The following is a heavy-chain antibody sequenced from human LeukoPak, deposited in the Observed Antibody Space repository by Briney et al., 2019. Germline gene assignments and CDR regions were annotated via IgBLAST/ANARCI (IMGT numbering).Heavy chain of an antibody. CDR1: AFTFSDYS. Sequence: GGSLRLSCAASAFTFSDYSMNWVRQAPGKGLEWISHISGRSSTIYYADSVRGRFTISRDNAKDSMYLQMNSLRAEDTAVYYCARDRLTSGSYFFDYWGQGILVTVSS. CDR3: ARDRLTSGSYFFDY. D-gene: IGHD1-26*01. V-gene: IGHV3-48*01. CDR2: ISGRSSTI. J-gene: IGHJ4*02.